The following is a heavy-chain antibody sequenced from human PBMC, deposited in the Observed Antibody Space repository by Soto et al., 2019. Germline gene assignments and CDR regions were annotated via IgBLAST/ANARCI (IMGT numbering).Heavy chain of an antibody. Sequence: EVQLVETGGGLIQPGGSLRLSCAASGFTXXXNYMSWVRQAPGKGLEWVSVIYSGGSTYYADSVKGRFTISRDNSKNTLYLQMNSLRAEDRAVYYCASYSYGLYYFDYWGQGTLVTVSS. CDR1: GFTXXXNY. D-gene: IGHD5-18*01. CDR3: ASYSYGLYYFDY. CDR2: IYSGGST. V-gene: IGHV3-53*02. J-gene: IGHJ4*02.